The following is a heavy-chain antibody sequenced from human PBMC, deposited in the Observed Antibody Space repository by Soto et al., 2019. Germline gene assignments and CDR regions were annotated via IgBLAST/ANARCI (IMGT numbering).Heavy chain of an antibody. D-gene: IGHD2-2*02. CDR1: GFTFSGSA. Sequence: GGSLRLSCAASGFTFSGSAMHWVRQASGKGLEWVGRIRSKANSYATAYAASVKGRFTISRDDSKNTAYLQMNSLKTEDTAVYYCTRIPTGPQHWGQGTLVTVYS. CDR3: TRIPTGPQH. CDR2: IRSKANSYAT. J-gene: IGHJ1*01. V-gene: IGHV3-73*01.